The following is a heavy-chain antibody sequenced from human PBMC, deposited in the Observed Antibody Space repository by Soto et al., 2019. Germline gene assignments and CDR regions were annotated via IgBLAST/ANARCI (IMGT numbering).Heavy chain of an antibody. D-gene: IGHD2-15*01. CDR1: GFTFSSSG. Sequence: GGSLRLSCAASGFTFSSSGMHWVRQAPGKGLEWVAVIYYDGNNRYYTDSVKGRFTISRDNSKNTLYLQMNSLRAEDTAVYYCASGYCSGGSCYFNDAFDIWGQGTMVTVSS. J-gene: IGHJ3*02. V-gene: IGHV3-33*01. CDR3: ASGYCSGGSCYFNDAFDI. CDR2: IYYDGNNR.